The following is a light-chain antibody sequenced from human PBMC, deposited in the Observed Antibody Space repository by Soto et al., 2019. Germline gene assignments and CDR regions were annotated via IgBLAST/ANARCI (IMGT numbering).Light chain of an antibody. CDR1: QSVSSNF. V-gene: IGKV3-20*01. Sequence: EIVLTQSPGTLSLSPGESATLSCRASQSVSSNFLAWYQLRSGQAHRLLIYGTSRRATGIPDRFSGSGSGTDFTLTISRLEPEYFAVYFCHQYSSSITFGGGTKVEVK. CDR2: GTS. J-gene: IGKJ4*01. CDR3: HQYSSSIT.